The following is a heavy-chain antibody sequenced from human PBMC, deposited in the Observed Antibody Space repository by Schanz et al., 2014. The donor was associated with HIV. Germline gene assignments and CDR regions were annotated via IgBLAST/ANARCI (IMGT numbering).Heavy chain of an antibody. CDR3: AKPYCSGGSCPALPAGGMDV. CDR2: IWYDGSNK. V-gene: IGHV3-33*03. Sequence: QVQMVESGGGVVQPGRSLRLSCAASGFTLSNSAMHWVRQAPGKGLEWVAVIWYDGSNKYYADSVKGRFTISRDNAKNSLYLQMNSLRAEDTALYYCAKPYCSGGSCPALPAGGMDVWGQGTTVTVSS. J-gene: IGHJ6*02. D-gene: IGHD2-15*01. CDR1: GFTLSNSA.